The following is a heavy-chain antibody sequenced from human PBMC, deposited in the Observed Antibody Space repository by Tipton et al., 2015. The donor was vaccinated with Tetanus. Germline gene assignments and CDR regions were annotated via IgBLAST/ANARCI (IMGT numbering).Heavy chain of an antibody. CDR1: GFTFSSYA. V-gene: IGHV3-23*01. J-gene: IGHJ6*02. CDR3: AKGGQWLTSYYYGMDV. D-gene: IGHD6-19*01. CDR2: ISGSGGST. Sequence: AVSGFTFSSYAMSWVRQAPGKGLEWVSAISGSGGSTYYADSVKGRFTISRDNSKNTLYLQMNSLRAEDTAVYYCAKGGQWLTSYYYGMDVWGQGTTVTVSS.